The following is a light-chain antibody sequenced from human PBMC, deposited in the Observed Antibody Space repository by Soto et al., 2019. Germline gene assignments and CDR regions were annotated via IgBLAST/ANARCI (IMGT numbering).Light chain of an antibody. CDR3: CSYAGSYTFV. J-gene: IGLJ1*01. CDR1: NSDVCVYNY. V-gene: IGLV2-11*01. Sequence: HSAVTQPRSVCGSPGQSFTISCTGTNSDVCVYNYVFWYKQYPGKAPKIMIYDVSKRPSEVTDRFSGSKYENTASLTISGLHAEDEADYYCCSYAGSYTFVFGIGTKVTV. CDR2: DVS.